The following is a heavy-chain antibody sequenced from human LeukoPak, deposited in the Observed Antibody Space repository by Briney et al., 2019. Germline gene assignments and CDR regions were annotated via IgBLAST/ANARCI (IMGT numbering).Heavy chain of an antibody. Sequence: SETLSLTCTVSGGSISSYYWSWIRQHPGKGLEWIGYIYYSGSTYYNPSLKSRVTISVDTSKNQFSLKLSSVTAADTAVYYCARGADAYSGSYVESRYYFDYWGQGTLVTVSS. D-gene: IGHD1-26*01. CDR3: ARGADAYSGSYVESRYYFDY. CDR1: GGSISSYY. J-gene: IGHJ4*02. CDR2: IYYSGST. V-gene: IGHV4-59*06.